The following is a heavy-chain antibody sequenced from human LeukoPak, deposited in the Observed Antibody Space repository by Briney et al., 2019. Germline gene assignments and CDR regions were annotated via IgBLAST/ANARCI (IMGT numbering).Heavy chain of an antibody. CDR1: GFTFTSYA. D-gene: IGHD2-2*01. Sequence: GGSLRLSCAASGFTFTSYAMNWVRQAPGKGLEWVSTISGSGSSTYYVDSVKGRFTISRDNSKNTLYLQMNSLRAEDTAVYYCARVWDCSSTSCYGGMDVWGQGTTVTVSS. V-gene: IGHV3-23*01. J-gene: IGHJ6*02. CDR3: ARVWDCSSTSCYGGMDV. CDR2: ISGSGSST.